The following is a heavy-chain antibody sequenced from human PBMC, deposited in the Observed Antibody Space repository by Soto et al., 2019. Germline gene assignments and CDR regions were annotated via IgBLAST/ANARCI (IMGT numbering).Heavy chain of an antibody. CDR1: CGSISSYY. V-gene: IGHV4-59*01. J-gene: IGHJ6*04. Sequence: SETLSLTCTVSCGSISSYYCSWILQPPGKGLEWIGYIYYSGSTNYNPSLKSRVTISVDTSKNQFSLKLSSVTAADTAVYYCAGGGSIVVATRRLMEVLGKGTTVTVSP. CDR3: AGGGSIVVATRRLMEV. D-gene: IGHD3-22*01. CDR2: IYYSGST.